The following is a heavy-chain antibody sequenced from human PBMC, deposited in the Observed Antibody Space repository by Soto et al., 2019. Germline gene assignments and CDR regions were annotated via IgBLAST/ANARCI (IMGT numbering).Heavy chain of an antibody. Sequence: VSVKVSCKASGYTFTDYYIHWVREAPGQGLQWMGIINPNGGSTSPSERFLGRVTMTRDTSTSTVYMEVSTLRSEDTAVYYCAGPRPPFALRFPYAAWGKGPRATVP. J-gene: IGHJ4*02. D-gene: IGHD3-16*01. CDR2: INPNGGST. CDR1: GYTFTDYY. V-gene: IGHV1-46*01. CDR3: AGPRPPFALRFPYAA.